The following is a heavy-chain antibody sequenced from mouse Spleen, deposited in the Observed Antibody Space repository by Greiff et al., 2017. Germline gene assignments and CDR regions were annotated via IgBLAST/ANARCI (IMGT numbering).Heavy chain of an antibody. D-gene: IGHD2-3*01. CDR3: ARRGIYDADAY. J-gene: IGHJ3*01. CDR1: GYTFTSYW. V-gene: IGHV1-61*01. CDR2: IYPSDSET. Sequence: QVQLQQPGAELVRPGSSVKLSCKASGYTFTSYWMDWVKQRPGQGLEWIGNIYPSDSETHYNQKFKDKATLTVDKSSSTAYMQLSSLTSEDSAVYYCARRGIYDADAYWGQGTLVTVSA.